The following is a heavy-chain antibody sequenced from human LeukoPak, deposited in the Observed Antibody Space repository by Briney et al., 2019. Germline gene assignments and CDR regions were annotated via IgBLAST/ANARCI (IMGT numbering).Heavy chain of an antibody. CDR3: AAAVRIAARGGRFDY. J-gene: IGHJ4*02. D-gene: IGHD6-13*01. V-gene: IGHV1-69*05. CDR1: GGTFSSYA. Sequence: SVKVSCKASGGTFSSYAISWVRQAPGQGLEWMGGIIPIFGTANYAQKFQGRVTITTDESTSTAYLELSSLRSEDTDVYYCAAAVRIAARGGRFDYWGQGTLVTVSS. CDR2: IIPIFGTA.